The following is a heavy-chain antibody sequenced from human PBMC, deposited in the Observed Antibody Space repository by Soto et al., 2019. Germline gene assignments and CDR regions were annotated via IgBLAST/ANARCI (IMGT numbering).Heavy chain of an antibody. D-gene: IGHD3-10*01. J-gene: IGHJ5*02. CDR3: ARAWGLLWFGEPVNWFDP. V-gene: IGHV1-2*02. CDR2: INPNSGGT. CDR1: GYTFTGYY. Sequence: QVQLVQSGAEVKKPGASVKVSCKASGYTFTGYYMHWVRQAPGQGLEWMGWINPNSGGTNYAQKFQGRVTMTRDTVISTAYMELSRLRSDDTAVYYCARAWGLLWFGEPVNWFDPWGQGTLVTVSS.